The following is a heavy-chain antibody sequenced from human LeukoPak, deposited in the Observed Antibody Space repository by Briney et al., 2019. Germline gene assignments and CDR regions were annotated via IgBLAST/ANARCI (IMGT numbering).Heavy chain of an antibody. CDR1: GFTFTSYS. Sequence: GGSLRLSCAASGFTFTSYSMNWVRQAPGKGLEWFSSISGSGSDTYYADSVKGRFTISRDNARNSLYLQMSSLRAEDTAIHYCVIYHPLIDYWGQGTLVTVSS. V-gene: IGHV3-21*06. CDR2: ISGSGSDT. D-gene: IGHD2/OR15-2a*01. J-gene: IGHJ4*02. CDR3: VIYHPLIDY.